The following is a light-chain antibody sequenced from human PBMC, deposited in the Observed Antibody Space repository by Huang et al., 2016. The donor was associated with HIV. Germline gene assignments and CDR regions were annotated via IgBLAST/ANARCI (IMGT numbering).Light chain of an antibody. CDR2: KGS. V-gene: IGKV2-30*02. Sequence: DVVMTQSPLSLPVTLGQPASISCRSSQSLLHSDGNTYLIWLQQRPGHSPRRLLYKGSNRDSGVPDRFSGSGSGSDFTLRISRVEPEDVGVYYCMQGTYWPLTFGGGTKVEIK. CDR1: QSLLHSDGNTY. CDR3: MQGTYWPLT. J-gene: IGKJ4*01.